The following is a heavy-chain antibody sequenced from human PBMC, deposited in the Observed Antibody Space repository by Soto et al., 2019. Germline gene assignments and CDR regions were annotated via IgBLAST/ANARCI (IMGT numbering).Heavy chain of an antibody. J-gene: IGHJ5*02. D-gene: IGHD2-15*01. Sequence: PGGSLRLSFAASGFTFSSYSMNWGRQAPGKGLEWVSSISSISTYIYYADSVKGRFTISRDNAKNSLYLQMTSLRAADTALYYCAVIRALAATHWFDPWGQGNLVTVSS. CDR3: AVIRALAATHWFDP. V-gene: IGHV3-21*01. CDR2: ISSISTYI. CDR1: GFTFSSYS.